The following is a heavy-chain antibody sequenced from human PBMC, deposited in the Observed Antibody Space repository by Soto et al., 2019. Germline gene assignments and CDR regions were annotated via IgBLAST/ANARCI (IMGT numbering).Heavy chain of an antibody. D-gene: IGHD3-3*01. Sequence: GGSLTLSWAAYGFTFSSYAMHWVRQAPGKGLERVAVISYDGSNKYYADSVKGRFTISRDNSKNTLYLQMNSLRAEDTAVYYFSNEAYDIWSGRGYGMDVWGQGTSVTVSS. V-gene: IGHV3-30-3*02. CDR1: GFTFSSYA. CDR2: ISYDGSNK. CDR3: SNEAYDIWSGRGYGMDV. J-gene: IGHJ6*02.